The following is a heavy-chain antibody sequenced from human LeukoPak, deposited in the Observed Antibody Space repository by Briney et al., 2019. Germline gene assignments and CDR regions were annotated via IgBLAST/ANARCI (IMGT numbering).Heavy chain of an antibody. CDR1: GYTFTSYD. J-gene: IGHJ6*02. CDR3: ASLDYCSSTSCTNYYYGMDV. Sequence: ASVKVSCKASGYTFTSYDINWVRQATGQGLEWMGCMNPNSGNTGYAQKFQGRVTMTRNTSISTAYMELSSLRSEDTAVYYCASLDYCSSTSCTNYYYGMDVWGQGTTVTVSS. V-gene: IGHV1-8*01. CDR2: MNPNSGNT. D-gene: IGHD2-2*01.